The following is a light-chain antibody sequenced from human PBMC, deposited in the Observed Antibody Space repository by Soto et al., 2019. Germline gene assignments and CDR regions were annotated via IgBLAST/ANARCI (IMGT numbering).Light chain of an antibody. CDR3: SSYTTTTTLL. V-gene: IGLV2-14*01. CDR2: DVS. J-gene: IGLJ2*01. CDR1: SSDVGVYEY. Sequence: QSALTQPASVFGSPGQSITISCTGTSSDVGVYEYVSWYQQHPGKAPKLMIYDVSSRPSGISNRFSGSKSGNTASLTISGLQTEDEADYYCSSYTTTTTLLFGGGTKLTVL.